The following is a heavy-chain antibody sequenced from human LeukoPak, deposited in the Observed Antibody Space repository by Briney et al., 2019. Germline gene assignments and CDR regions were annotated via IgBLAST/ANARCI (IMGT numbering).Heavy chain of an antibody. CDR2: IIPIFGTA. V-gene: IGHV1-69*05. Sequence: GASVKVSCKASGGTFSSYAISWVRQAPGQGPEWMGGIIPIFGTANYAQKFQGRVTITTDESTSTAYMELSSLRSEDTAVYYCARTAHKLYYYYYMDVWGKGTTVTVSS. D-gene: IGHD2-21*02. CDR3: ARTAHKLYYYYYMDV. J-gene: IGHJ6*03. CDR1: GGTFSSYA.